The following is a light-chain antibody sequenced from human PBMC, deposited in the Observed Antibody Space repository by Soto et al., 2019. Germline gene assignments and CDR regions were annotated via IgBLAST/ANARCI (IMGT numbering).Light chain of an antibody. Sequence: DIQMTQSPSTLSASVGDRVTITCRASQSISSWLAWYQQKPGKAPKLLIYKASTLQSGVQSRFSGSGSGTEFPLPISSLQPDDSATYYCQQYNDNWTFGQGTKVE. CDR1: QSISSW. CDR2: KAS. V-gene: IGKV1-5*03. CDR3: QQYNDNWT. J-gene: IGKJ1*01.